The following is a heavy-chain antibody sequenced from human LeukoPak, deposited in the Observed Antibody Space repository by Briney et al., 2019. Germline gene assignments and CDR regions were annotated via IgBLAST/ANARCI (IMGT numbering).Heavy chain of an antibody. CDR3: AALYSSSSGYYFDY. J-gene: IGHJ4*02. D-gene: IGHD6-6*01. CDR1: GFTVSSND. V-gene: IGHV3-53*01. Sequence: GGSLRLSCAASGFTVSSNDMSWVRQAPGKGLECISVIYSGGSTDYADSVKGRLTISRDNSKNTLYLQMNSLRAEDTAVYYCAALYSSSSGYYFDYWGQGTLVTVSS. CDR2: IYSGGST.